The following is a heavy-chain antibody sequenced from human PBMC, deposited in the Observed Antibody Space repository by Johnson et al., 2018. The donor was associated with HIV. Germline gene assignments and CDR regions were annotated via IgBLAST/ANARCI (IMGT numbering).Heavy chain of an antibody. D-gene: IGHD3-16*02. CDR3: ARGAITFGGVIGGDDAFDI. V-gene: IGHV3-30-3*01. CDR2: ISYDGSNK. CDR1: GFTFSSYA. Sequence: QVQLVESGGGVVQPGRSLRLSCAASGFTFSSYAMHWVRQAPGKGLEWVAVISYDGSNKYYADSVKGRFTISRDNSKNTLYLQMNSLRAEDTAVYYCARGAITFGGVIGGDDAFDIWGQGTLVIVSS. J-gene: IGHJ3*02.